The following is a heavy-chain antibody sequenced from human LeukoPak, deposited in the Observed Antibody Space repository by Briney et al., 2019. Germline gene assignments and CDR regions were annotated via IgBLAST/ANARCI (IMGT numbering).Heavy chain of an antibody. CDR2: IYHSGST. J-gene: IGHJ5*02. D-gene: IGHD3-3*01. CDR3: ARSITISGVVIEGNWFDP. CDR1: GYSISSGYY. Sequence: PSETLSLTCTVSGYSISSGYYWGWIRQPPEKGLEWIGSIYHSGSTYYNPSLKSRVTISVDTSKNQFSLKLSSVTAADTAVYYCARSITISGVVIEGNWFDPWGQGTLVTVSS. V-gene: IGHV4-38-2*02.